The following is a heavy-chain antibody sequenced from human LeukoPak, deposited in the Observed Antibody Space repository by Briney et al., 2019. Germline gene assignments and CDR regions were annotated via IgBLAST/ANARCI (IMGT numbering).Heavy chain of an antibody. CDR2: IKQDGSEK. CDR1: GFTFSSYW. Sequence: GGSLRLSCAASGFTFSSYWMSWVRQAPGKGLEWVANIKQDGSEKYYVDSVKGRFTISRDNAKNSLYLQMNSLRAEDTAVYYCARDHPSYDFWSGQPNHYYDSYGMDVWGQGTTVTVSS. D-gene: IGHD3-3*01. V-gene: IGHV3-7*01. CDR3: ARDHPSYDFWSGQPNHYYDSYGMDV. J-gene: IGHJ6*02.